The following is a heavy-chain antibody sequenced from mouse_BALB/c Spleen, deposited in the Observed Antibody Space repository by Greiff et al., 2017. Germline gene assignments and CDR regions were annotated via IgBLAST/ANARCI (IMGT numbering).Heavy chain of an antibody. V-gene: IGHV1-80*01. CDR2: IYPGDGDT. CDR1: DYAFSCYW. D-gene: IGHD1-1*01. Sequence: QVQLQQSGAELVRPGSSVKISCKASDYAFSCYWMNWVKQRPGQGLEWIGQIYPGDGDTNYNGKFKGKATLTADKSSSTAYMQLSSLTSEDSAVYFCADGGYGSHYAMDYWGQGTSVTVSS. J-gene: IGHJ4*01. CDR3: ADGGYGSHYAMDY.